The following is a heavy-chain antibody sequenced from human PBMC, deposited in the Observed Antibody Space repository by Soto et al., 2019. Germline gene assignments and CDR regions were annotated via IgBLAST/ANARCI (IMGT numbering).Heavy chain of an antibody. CDR2: IVVGSGNT. CDR1: GFTFTSSA. V-gene: IGHV1-58*01. Sequence: ASVKVSCKASGFTFTSSAVQWVRQARGQRLEWIGWIVVGSGNTNYAQKFQERVTITRDMSTSTAYMELSSLRAEDTAVFYCVRQGFYCENSVCYTSASAFDIWGRGTMVTVSS. CDR3: VRQGFYCENSVCYTSASAFDI. J-gene: IGHJ3*02. D-gene: IGHD2-8*01.